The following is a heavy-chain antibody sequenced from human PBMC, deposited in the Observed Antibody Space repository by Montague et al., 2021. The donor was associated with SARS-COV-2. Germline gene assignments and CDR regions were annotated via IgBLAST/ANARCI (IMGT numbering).Heavy chain of an antibody. Sequence: SETLSLTCAAYGGSFSGYYWSWIRQPPGKGLEWIGEINHSGSTNYNPSLKSRVTISADTSKNQFSLKLSSVTAADTAVYYCARGPHSLRYRYNWFDPWGQGTLVTVSS. CDR1: GGSFSGYY. CDR2: INHSGST. J-gene: IGHJ5*02. D-gene: IGHD3-16*02. V-gene: IGHV4-34*01. CDR3: ARGPHSLRYRYNWFDP.